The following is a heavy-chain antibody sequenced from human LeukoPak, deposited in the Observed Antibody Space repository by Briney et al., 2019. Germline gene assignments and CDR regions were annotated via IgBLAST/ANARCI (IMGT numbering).Heavy chain of an antibody. Sequence: ASVKVSCKASGYTFTGYYFHWVRQAPGQGLEWMAWINPNTAGTNYAQKFLCRVTLTWDTSISTAYMELNSLTSDHTAVYYRAPSDGDYTAGYYYMRVWGKGTSVTVYS. D-gene: IGHD4-17*01. CDR3: APSDGDYTAGYYYMRV. J-gene: IGHJ6*03. V-gene: IGHV1-2*02. CDR2: INPNTAGT. CDR1: GYTFTGYY.